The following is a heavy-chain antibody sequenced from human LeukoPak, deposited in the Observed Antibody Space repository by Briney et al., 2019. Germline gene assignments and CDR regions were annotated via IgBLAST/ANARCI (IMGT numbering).Heavy chain of an antibody. J-gene: IGHJ4*02. D-gene: IGHD2-15*01. V-gene: IGHV4-59*02. CDR1: GFTVSSNY. CDR3: ARQQRRGGSGELDY. CDR2: IFYSGNT. Sequence: PGGSLRLSCAASGFTVSSNYINWIRQPPGKGLEWIGYIFYSGNTNYNPSLKSRVTISVDTPKNQFSLNLTSVTAADTAVYYCARQQRRGGSGELDYWGQGALVTVSS.